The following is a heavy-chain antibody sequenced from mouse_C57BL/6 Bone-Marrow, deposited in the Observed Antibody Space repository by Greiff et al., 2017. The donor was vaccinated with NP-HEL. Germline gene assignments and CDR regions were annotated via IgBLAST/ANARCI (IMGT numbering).Heavy chain of an antibody. CDR3: ARSPFAYYSNYYFDY. V-gene: IGHV7-3*01. CDR1: GFTFTDYY. Sequence: EVQLVESGGGLVQPGGSLSLSCAASGFTFTDYYMSWVRQPPGKALEWLGFIRNKANGYTTEYSASVKGRFTISRDNSQSILYLQMNALRAEDSATYYCARSPFAYYSNYYFDYWGQGTTLTVSS. J-gene: IGHJ2*01. CDR2: IRNKANGYTT. D-gene: IGHD2-5*01.